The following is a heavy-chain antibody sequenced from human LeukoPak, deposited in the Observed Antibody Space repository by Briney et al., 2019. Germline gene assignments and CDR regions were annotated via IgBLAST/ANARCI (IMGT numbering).Heavy chain of an antibody. CDR1: GFTFSAYG. CDR3: AKSFAVTTHSYYGIDV. J-gene: IGHJ6*02. CDR2: ISYDGREK. V-gene: IGHV3-30*18. D-gene: IGHD4-17*01. Sequence: PGRSLRLSCAASGFTFSAYGMHWARHSPDKGLEWVAIISYDGREKYYADSVKGRFTISRNSSISTVHLQMNSLGLEDTAVYYCAKSFAVTTHSYYGIDVWGQGTTVTVSS.